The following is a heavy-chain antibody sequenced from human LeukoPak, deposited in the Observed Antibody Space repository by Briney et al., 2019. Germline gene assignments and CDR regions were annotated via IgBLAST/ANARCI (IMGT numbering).Heavy chain of an antibody. Sequence: GGSLRLSCAASGFTFDAYAMHWVRQAPGKGLEWVSGSSWNSGTIGYADSVKGRFTISRDNAKNSLYLQMNSLRAEDTALYFCAVDLYSSVWYGAFDMWGQGTMVNVST. D-gene: IGHD6-19*01. J-gene: IGHJ3*02. CDR3: AVDLYSSVWYGAFDM. V-gene: IGHV3-9*01. CDR1: GFTFDAYA. CDR2: SSWNSGTI.